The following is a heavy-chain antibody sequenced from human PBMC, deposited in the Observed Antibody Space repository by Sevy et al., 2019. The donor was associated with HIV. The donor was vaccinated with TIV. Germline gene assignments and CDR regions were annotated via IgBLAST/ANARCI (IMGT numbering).Heavy chain of an antibody. CDR2: ISSSSSTI. CDR1: GFTFSGSA. J-gene: IGHJ4*02. V-gene: IGHV3-48*02. D-gene: IGHD1-26*01. Sequence: GGSLRLSCAASGFTFSGSAMHWVRQASGKGLEWVSYISSSSSTIYYADSVKGRFTISRDNAKNSLYLQMNSLRDEDTAVYYCARSVVGARGIWGQGTLVTVSS. CDR3: ARSVVGARGI.